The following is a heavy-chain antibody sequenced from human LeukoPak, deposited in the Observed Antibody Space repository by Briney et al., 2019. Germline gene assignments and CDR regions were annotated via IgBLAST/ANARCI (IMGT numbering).Heavy chain of an antibody. CDR2: IYDGGTT. Sequence: GGSLRLSCAASGFTVSSNYMSWVRQAPGKGLEWVSVIYDGGTTYCADSVKGRFTISRDNSKNTLYLQMNSLRAEDTAVYYCAREGYSSGWSFDYWGQGTLVTVSS. V-gene: IGHV3-66*02. D-gene: IGHD6-19*01. CDR3: AREGYSSGWSFDY. J-gene: IGHJ4*02. CDR1: GFTVSSNY.